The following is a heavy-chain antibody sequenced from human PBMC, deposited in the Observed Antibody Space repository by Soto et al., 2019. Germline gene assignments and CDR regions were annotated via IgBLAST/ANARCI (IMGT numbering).Heavy chain of an antibody. J-gene: IGHJ6*02. CDR3: ARDSPTPYYYGMDV. CDR1: GGSISSGGYY. V-gene: IGHV4-31*03. Sequence: QVQLQESGPGLVKPSQTLSLTCTVSGGSISSGGYYWSWIRQHPGKGLEWIGYIYYSGSTYYNPYPKSRVTISVDPSKNQFSLKLSSVTAADTAVYYCARDSPTPYYYGMDVWGQGTTVTVSS. CDR2: IYYSGST.